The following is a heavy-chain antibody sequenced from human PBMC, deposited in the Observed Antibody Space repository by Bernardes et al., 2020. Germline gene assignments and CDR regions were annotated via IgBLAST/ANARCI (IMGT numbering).Heavy chain of an antibody. J-gene: IGHJ4*02. CDR2: IYYSGST. V-gene: IGHV4-59*01. D-gene: IGHD2-15*01. CDR1: GGSISSYY. CDR3: ARIPYCSGGSCYPGYFDY. Sequence: ETLSLTCTVSGGSISSYYWSWIRQPPGKGLEWIGYIYYSGSTNYNPSLKSRVTISVDTSKNQFSLKLSSVTAADTAVYYCARIPYCSGGSCYPGYFDYWGQGTLVTVSS.